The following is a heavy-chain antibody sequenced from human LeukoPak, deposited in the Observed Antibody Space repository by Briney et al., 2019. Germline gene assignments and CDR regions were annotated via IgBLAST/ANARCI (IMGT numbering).Heavy chain of an antibody. CDR2: ISGSGGST. CDR1: TFTFSSYG. J-gene: IGHJ4*02. D-gene: IGHD2-2*01. V-gene: IGHV3-23*01. CDR3: AKYGPFGVVVPAAMFDY. Sequence: PGGSLRLSCAASTFTFSSYGVSWVRQAPGKGLEWVSAISGSGGSTYYADSVKGRFTISRDISKNALLLQMNSLRAEDTAVYYCAKYGPFGVVVPAAMFDYWGQGTLVTVSS.